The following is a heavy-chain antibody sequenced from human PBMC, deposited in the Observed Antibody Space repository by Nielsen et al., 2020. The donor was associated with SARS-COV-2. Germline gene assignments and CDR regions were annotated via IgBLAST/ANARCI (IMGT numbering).Heavy chain of an antibody. CDR1: GFIFSNYR. Sequence: GESLKISCAASGFIFSNYRMHWVRQAPGKGLVWVSHINPDESKTTYADSVKGRFTISRDNSKSTLYLQMNSLTVGDTAVYYCARGEYYGSHSYYPGGNYGLDVWGQGTTVTVSS. J-gene: IGHJ6*02. D-gene: IGHD3-10*01. V-gene: IGHV3-74*03. CDR3: ARGEYYGSHSYYPGGNYGLDV. CDR2: INPDESKT.